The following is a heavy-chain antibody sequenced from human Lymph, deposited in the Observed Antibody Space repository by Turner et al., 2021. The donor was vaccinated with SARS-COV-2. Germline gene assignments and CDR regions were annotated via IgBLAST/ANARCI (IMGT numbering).Heavy chain of an antibody. CDR3: ARHQGSTSGYDHGMNV. J-gene: IGHJ6*02. CDR2: FYKSGSI. D-gene: IGHD1-1*01. CDR1: GGSISSTS. V-gene: IGHV4-59*08. Sequence: QVQLQESGPGLVRPSEAVCLTCTDSGGSISSTSWSWIRQSPGRGLEWIGYFYKSGSIYYNPTLRSRVTISVDTSKNQLSLNLISVTAADTAVYYCARHQGSTSGYDHGMNVWGQGTAVIVSS.